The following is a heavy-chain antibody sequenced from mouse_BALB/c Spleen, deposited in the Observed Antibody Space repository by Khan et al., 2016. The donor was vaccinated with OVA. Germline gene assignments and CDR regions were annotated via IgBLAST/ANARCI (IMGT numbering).Heavy chain of an antibody. CDR3: ARNYDYDEGLAY. D-gene: IGHD2-4*01. Sequence: QVQLKESGPGLVAPSQSLSITCTVSGFSLSRYNIHWVRQPPGKGLEWLGMIWGGGGTDYNSTLKIRLSISKDNSKSQVFLKMNSLQANDTAIYYCARNYDYDEGLAYWGQGTLVTVSA. V-gene: IGHV2-6-4*01. CDR2: IWGGGGT. J-gene: IGHJ3*01. CDR1: GFSLSRYN.